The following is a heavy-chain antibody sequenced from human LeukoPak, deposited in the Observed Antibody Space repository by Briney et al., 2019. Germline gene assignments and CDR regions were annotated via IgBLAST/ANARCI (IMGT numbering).Heavy chain of an antibody. V-gene: IGHV4-39*01. Sequence: PSETLSLTCTVSGDSMSSGSYYWGWIRQPPGKGLEWMGSISYSGHTYYNPSLKSRVTISVDTSKNQFSLKLSSVTVADTAGYLCARQRAWYGEWAFDFWGQGTLVTVSS. J-gene: IGHJ4*02. CDR2: ISYSGHT. D-gene: IGHD3-10*01. CDR3: ARQRAWYGEWAFDF. CDR1: GDSMSSGSYY.